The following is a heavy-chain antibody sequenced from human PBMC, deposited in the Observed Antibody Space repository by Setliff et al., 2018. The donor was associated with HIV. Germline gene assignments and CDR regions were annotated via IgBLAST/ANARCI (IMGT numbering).Heavy chain of an antibody. CDR3: AREHFWSGYYSYDAFDI. CDR2: IFYSGSA. D-gene: IGHD3-3*02. V-gene: IGHV4-39*07. J-gene: IGHJ3*02. CDR1: GGAFNTSSSY. Sequence: PSETLSLTCTVSGGAFNTSSSYWGWIRQPPGKGLEYIGGIFYSGSAYYNPSLKSRVTISVDTSKNQFSLKLSSVTAADTAVYYCAREHFWSGYYSYDAFDIWGQGTMVTVSS.